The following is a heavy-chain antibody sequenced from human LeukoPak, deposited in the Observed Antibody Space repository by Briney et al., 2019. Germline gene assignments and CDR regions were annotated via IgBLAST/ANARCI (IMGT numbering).Heavy chain of an antibody. CDR1: GGSISNYY. D-gene: IGHD6-19*01. J-gene: IGHJ4*02. V-gene: IGHV4-4*07. CDR3: ARAAEYSSGWYLFDY. Sequence: SETLSLTCTVSGGSISNYYWTWIRQPAGKGLEWIGRIYTSGGTNYNPSLKSRVTMSVDTSKNQFSLKLSSVTAANTAMYYCARAAEYSSGWYLFDYWGQGILVTVSA. CDR2: IYTSGGT.